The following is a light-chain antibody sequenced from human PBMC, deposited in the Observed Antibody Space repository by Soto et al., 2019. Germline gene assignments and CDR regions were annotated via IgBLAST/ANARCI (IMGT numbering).Light chain of an antibody. V-gene: IGKV3-20*01. Sequence: VLTQSPGTPSLSAGQRATLSCRASQSVSGDYIAWYQQESGQAPRLLIYGASNRATDIPDRFSGSGSGIDFALTISRLEPEDFAVYYCQKYGDSSITFGQGTRLEIK. CDR2: GAS. CDR1: QSVSGDY. J-gene: IGKJ5*01. CDR3: QKYGDSSIT.